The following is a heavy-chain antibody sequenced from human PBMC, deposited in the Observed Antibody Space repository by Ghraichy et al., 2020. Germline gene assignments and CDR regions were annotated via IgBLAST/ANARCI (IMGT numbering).Heavy chain of an antibody. CDR2: INPSGGST. Sequence: ASVKVSCKASGYTFTSYYMHWVRQAPGQGLEWMGIINPSGGSTSYAQKFQGRVTMTRDTSTSTVYMELSSLRSEDTAVYYCARDYDSSGYYITGWFDPWGQGTLVTVSS. CDR1: GYTFTSYY. D-gene: IGHD3-22*01. J-gene: IGHJ5*02. V-gene: IGHV1-46*01. CDR3: ARDYDSSGYYITGWFDP.